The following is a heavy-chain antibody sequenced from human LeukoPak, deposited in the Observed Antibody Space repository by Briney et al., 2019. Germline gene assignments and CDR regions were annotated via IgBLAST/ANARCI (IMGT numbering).Heavy chain of an antibody. CDR2: IYYSGST. V-gene: IGHV4-39*01. Sequence: SETLSLTCTVSGGSISRSSYYWGWIRQPPGKGLEWIGSIYYSGSTYYNPSLKSRVTISVDTSKNQFSLKLSSVTAADTAVYYCDVVTAPRDAFDIWGQGTVVTVSS. CDR1: GGSISRSSYY. CDR3: DVVTAPRDAFDI. J-gene: IGHJ3*02. D-gene: IGHD2-21*02.